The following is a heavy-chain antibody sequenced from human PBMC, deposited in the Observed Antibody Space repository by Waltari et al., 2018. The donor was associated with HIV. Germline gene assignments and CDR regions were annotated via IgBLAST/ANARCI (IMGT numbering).Heavy chain of an antibody. D-gene: IGHD4-4*01. V-gene: IGHV4-39*01. CDR2: MSYSGST. J-gene: IGHJ5*02. CDR3: ARSFSGYSNYFDP. CDR1: GGSMTSSSYY. Sequence: QLQLQGSGPGLVKSSETLSLTCTVSGGSMTSSSYYWGWIRQPPGKGLEWIGSMSYSGSTYHNPSLRSRLTISVDTSKNQFSLKLTSVTAADTAVYYCARSFSGYSNYFDPWGQ.